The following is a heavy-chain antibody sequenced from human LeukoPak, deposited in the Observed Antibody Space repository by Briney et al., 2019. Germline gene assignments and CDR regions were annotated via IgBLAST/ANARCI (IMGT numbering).Heavy chain of an antibody. V-gene: IGHV3-23*01. CDR3: ARGVGGADY. D-gene: IGHD2-21*01. CDR2: ISGNSGST. CDR1: GFTFNNYA. J-gene: IGHJ4*02. Sequence: GGSLRLSCVASGFTFNNYAMSWVRQAPGKGLEWVSAISGNSGSTYYADSVKGRFTISRDNSKNSLFLQMNSLRAEDTAVNYCARGVGGADYGGRGILVTVPS.